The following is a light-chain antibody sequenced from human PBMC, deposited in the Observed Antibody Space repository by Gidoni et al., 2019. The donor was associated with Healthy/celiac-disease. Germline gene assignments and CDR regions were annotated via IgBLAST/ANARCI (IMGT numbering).Light chain of an antibody. CDR2: DDS. J-gene: IGLJ2*01. CDR3: QVWDSSSDHPV. CDR1: NIGSKS. V-gene: IGLV3-21*02. Sequence: SYVLTQPPSVSVAPGQTARITCGGNNIGSKSVHWYQQNPGQAPELVVYDDSDRHSGIPERFSGSNSGNTATLTSSRVEAVDEADYYCQVWDSSSDHPVFGGGTKLTVL.